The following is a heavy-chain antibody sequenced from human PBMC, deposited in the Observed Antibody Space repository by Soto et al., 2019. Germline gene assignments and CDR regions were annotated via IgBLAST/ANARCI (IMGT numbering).Heavy chain of an antibody. CDR3: AKESHRITMVRGAIGFGP. Sequence: SVKVSCKASGGTFSSYTISWVRQAPGQGLEWMGRIIPILGIANYAQKIQGRVTITADKSTSTAYMELSSLRSEDTAVYYCAKESHRITMVRGAIGFGPWGQGTLVTVSS. V-gene: IGHV1-69*04. CDR1: GGTFSSYT. J-gene: IGHJ5*02. D-gene: IGHD3-10*01. CDR2: IIPILGIA.